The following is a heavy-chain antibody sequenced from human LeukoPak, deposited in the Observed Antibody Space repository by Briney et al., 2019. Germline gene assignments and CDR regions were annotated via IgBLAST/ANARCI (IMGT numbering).Heavy chain of an antibody. Sequence: SETLSLTCTVSGGSISSSYWSWIRQSAGKGLEWIGRIYTLGSTNYNPSLKSRVTISLDTSKNQFSLKLSSVTAADTAVYYCAGHHPRNTVDFWGQGTLVTVSS. D-gene: IGHD2/OR15-2a*01. V-gene: IGHV4-4*07. CDR1: GGSISSSY. J-gene: IGHJ4*02. CDR3: AGHHPRNTVDF. CDR2: IYTLGST.